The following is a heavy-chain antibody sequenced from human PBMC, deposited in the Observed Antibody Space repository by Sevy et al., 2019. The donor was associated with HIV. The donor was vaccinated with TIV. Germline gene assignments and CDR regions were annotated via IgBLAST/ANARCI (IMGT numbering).Heavy chain of an antibody. J-gene: IGHJ4*02. V-gene: IGHV3-7*01. D-gene: IGHD3-22*01. CDR2: IKQDGSEK. CDR3: ARDTTYYYASSGLVFDY. Sequence: GGSLRLSCAASGFTFSGYWMSWVRQAPGKGLQWVANIKQDGSEKYYVDSVKGRFTISRDNAKNSLYLQMNTLRADDTAVYFCARDTTYYYASSGLVFDYWGQGTLVTVSS. CDR1: GFTFSGYW.